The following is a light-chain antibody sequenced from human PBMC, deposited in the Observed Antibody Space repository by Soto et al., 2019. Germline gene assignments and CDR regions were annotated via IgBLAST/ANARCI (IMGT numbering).Light chain of an antibody. CDR3: QQSIRFPLT. CDR2: DAS. Sequence: QSIITAYTGDIVTXPRRTSQDVSSELAWYQQKPGKAPSLIIYDASTGHSGGTDRFSGTASGTEFTLAINSLQSEDCAIYCCQQSIRFPLTFGHVTRLEIK. CDR1: QDVSSE. V-gene: IGKV3D-15*01. J-gene: IGKJ5*01.